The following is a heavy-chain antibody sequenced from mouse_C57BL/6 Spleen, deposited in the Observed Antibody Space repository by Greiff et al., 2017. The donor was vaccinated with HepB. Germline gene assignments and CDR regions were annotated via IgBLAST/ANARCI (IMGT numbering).Heavy chain of an antibody. J-gene: IGHJ2*01. V-gene: IGHV1-7*01. Sequence: QVQLQQSGAELAKPGASVKLSCKASGYTFTSYWMHWVKQRPVQGLEWIGYINPSSGYTKYNQKFKDKATLTADKSSSTAYMQLSSLTYEDSAVYYCARYYSNYLYYFDYWGQGTTLTVSS. CDR3: ARYYSNYLYYFDY. CDR2: INPSSGYT. CDR1: GYTFTSYW. D-gene: IGHD2-5*01.